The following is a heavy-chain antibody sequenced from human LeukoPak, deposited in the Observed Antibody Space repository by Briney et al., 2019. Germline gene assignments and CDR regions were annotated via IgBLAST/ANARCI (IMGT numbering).Heavy chain of an antibody. CDR1: GFTFSSIH. CDR2: TYTGGNS. Sequence: GGSLRLSCAASGFTFSSIHMVWVRQAPGKGLEWVSVTYTGGNSYYADSVKGRFIISRDISKNTLYLQMNSLRDEDTAVYYCARHGSRYSSSPDHAFDIWGQGTMVTVSS. V-gene: IGHV3-66*04. J-gene: IGHJ3*02. CDR3: ARHGSRYSSSPDHAFDI. D-gene: IGHD6-19*01.